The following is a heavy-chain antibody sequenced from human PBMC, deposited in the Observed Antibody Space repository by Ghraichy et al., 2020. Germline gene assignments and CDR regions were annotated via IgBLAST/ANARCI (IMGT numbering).Heavy chain of an antibody. CDR1: GYTFTGYY. V-gene: IGHV1-2*02. CDR2: INPNSGGT. CDR3: ARVRGGSYYDGMDV. J-gene: IGHJ6*02. Sequence: ASVKVSCKASGYTFTGYYMHWVRQAPGQGLEWMGWINPNSGGTNYAQKFQGRVTMTRDTSISTAYMELSRLRSDDTAVYYCARVRGGSYYDGMDVWGQGTTVTVSS. D-gene: IGHD1-26*01.